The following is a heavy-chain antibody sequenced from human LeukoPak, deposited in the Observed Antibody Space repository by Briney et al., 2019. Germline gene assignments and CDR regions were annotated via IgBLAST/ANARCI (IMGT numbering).Heavy chain of an antibody. D-gene: IGHD2-2*01. CDR2: IYYSGST. V-gene: IGHV4-59*08. CDR3: ARVLVVDYYYYYGMDV. Sequence: PSDTLSLTCTVSGGSISSYYWSWIRQPPGKGLEWIGYIYYSGSTNYNPSLKSRVTISVDTSKNQFSLKLSSVTAADTAVYYCARVLVVDYYYYYGMDVWGQGTTVTVSS. CDR1: GGSISSYY. J-gene: IGHJ6*02.